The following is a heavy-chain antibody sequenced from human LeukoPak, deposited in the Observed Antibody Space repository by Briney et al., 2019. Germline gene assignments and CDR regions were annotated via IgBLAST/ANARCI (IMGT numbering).Heavy chain of an antibody. CDR2: ISSSGSTI. V-gene: IGHV3-11*04. J-gene: IGHJ4*02. Sequence: GSLRLSCAASGFPFSDYYMSWIRQAPGKGLEWVSYISSSGSTIYYADSVKGRFTISRDNAKNSLYLQMNSLRAEDTAVYYCARDANYYGSGSYFGYWGQGTLVTVSS. D-gene: IGHD3-10*01. CDR3: ARDANYYGSGSYFGY. CDR1: GFPFSDYY.